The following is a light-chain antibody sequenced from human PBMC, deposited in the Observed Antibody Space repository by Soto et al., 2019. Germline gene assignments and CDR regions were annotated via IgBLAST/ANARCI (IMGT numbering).Light chain of an antibody. CDR2: GNT. CDR3: QSYDSSLSGYV. Sequence: QSALTQPPSVSGAPGQRVTMSCTGSSSNIGAGYDVHWYQQLPGTAPKLLISGNTNRPSGVPDRFSGSKSGTSASLAITGLQAEDEADYYCQSYDSSLSGYVFETGTKVTVL. CDR1: SSNIGAGYD. V-gene: IGLV1-40*01. J-gene: IGLJ1*01.